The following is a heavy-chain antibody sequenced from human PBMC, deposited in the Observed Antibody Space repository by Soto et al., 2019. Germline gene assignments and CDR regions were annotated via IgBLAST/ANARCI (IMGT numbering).Heavy chain of an antibody. J-gene: IGHJ5*02. CDR1: GFTVNDYG. CDR3: ARDWGSRGWYNWFDP. CDR2: LAHDGRTT. V-gene: IGHV3-30*03. Sequence: QVQLVESGGGVVQPGRSLRLSCAASGFTVNDYGMHWVRQAPGKGLEWVAILAHDGRTTYYGDSVRGRFTVSRDESENTLYLQMDNLRTDDTAIYSCARDWGSRGWYNWFDPWGQGILVTVSS. D-gene: IGHD6-19*01.